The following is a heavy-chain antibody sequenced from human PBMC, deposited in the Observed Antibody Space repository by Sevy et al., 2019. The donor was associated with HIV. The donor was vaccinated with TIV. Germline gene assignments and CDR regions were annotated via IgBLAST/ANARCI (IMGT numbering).Heavy chain of an antibody. Sequence: SETLSLTCAVSGGSISSSNWWSWVRQPPGKGLEWIGEIYHSGSNNDNPSLKSRVTISVDKSKNQFSLKLSCVTAADTAVYYCATTSEGARWGRQLLPDYFDYRGQGTLVTVSS. CDR2: IYHSGSN. J-gene: IGHJ4*02. CDR3: ATTSEGARWGRQLLPDYFDY. V-gene: IGHV4-4*02. D-gene: IGHD2-15*01. CDR1: GGSISSSNW.